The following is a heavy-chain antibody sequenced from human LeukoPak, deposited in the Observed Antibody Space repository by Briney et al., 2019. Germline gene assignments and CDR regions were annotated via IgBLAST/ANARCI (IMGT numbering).Heavy chain of an antibody. CDR2: INPSGGST. CDR1: GYTFTSYY. Sequence: ASVKVSCKASGYTFTSYYMHWVRQAPGQGLEWMGIINPSGGSTSYAQKFQGRVTMTRDTSTSTVYMELSSLRSEDTAVYYRVLISVYYFDYWGQGTLVTVSS. V-gene: IGHV1-46*01. CDR3: VLISVYYFDY. D-gene: IGHD2-8*01. J-gene: IGHJ4*02.